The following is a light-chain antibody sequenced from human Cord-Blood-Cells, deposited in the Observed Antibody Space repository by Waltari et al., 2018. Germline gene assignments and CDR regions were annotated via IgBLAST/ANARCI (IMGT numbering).Light chain of an antibody. CDR3: CSYAGSYTYV. CDR2: DVS. J-gene: IGLJ1*01. CDR1: SSDVGGYNY. V-gene: IGLV2-11*01. Sequence: QSALTQPRSVSGSPGQSVTISCTGTSSDVGGYNYVSWYQQHPGKAPKLMMYDVSKRPSGVRDRFSGSKSGNTASLTISGLQAEDEADYYCCSYAGSYTYVFGTGTKVTVL.